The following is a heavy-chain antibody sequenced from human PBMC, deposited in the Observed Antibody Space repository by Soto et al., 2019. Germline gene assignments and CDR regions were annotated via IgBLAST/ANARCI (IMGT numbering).Heavy chain of an antibody. CDR1: GDTISTGGYS. CDR2: TYHSGSA. Sequence: SETLSLTCGVSGDTISTGGYSWAWIRQPPGKALEWIGHTYHSGSANYNPSLKSRVTLSIDTSKNQFSLKLNSVTAADTAVYYCVSPEGYYDSRGYTLDYWGQGTLVTVSS. D-gene: IGHD3-22*01. CDR3: VSPEGYYDSRGYTLDY. J-gene: IGHJ4*02. V-gene: IGHV4-30-2*03.